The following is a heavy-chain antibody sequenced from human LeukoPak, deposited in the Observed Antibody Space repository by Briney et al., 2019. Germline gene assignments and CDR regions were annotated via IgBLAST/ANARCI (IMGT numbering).Heavy chain of an antibody. CDR2: INPNSGGT. V-gene: IGHV1-2*02. J-gene: IGHJ4*02. D-gene: IGHD5-24*01. Sequence: ASVKVSCKASGYTFTGYYMHWVRQAPGQGLEWLGWINPNSGGTNYAQKFQGRVTMTRDASISTAYMELSRLRSDDTAVYCCARGGGQDGYNEGVPWSYWGQGTLVTVSS. CDR1: GYTFTGYY. CDR3: ARGGGQDGYNEGVPWSY.